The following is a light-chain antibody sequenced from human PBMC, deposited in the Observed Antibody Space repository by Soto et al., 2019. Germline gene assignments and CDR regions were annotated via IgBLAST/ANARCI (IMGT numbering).Light chain of an antibody. CDR3: QQNGSSPPLT. CDR1: QSVSSSY. V-gene: IGKV3-20*01. Sequence: EIVLTQSPGTLSLSPGERATLSCRASQSVSSSYLAWYQQKPGQAPSLLIYGASSRATGIPDRFSGSGSRTDFTLTISRLEPEDLAVYCCQQNGSSPPLTFGGGTKVEIK. CDR2: GAS. J-gene: IGKJ4*01.